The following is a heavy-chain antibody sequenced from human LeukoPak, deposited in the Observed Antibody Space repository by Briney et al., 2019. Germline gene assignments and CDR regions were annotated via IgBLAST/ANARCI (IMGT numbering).Heavy chain of an antibody. V-gene: IGHV4-34*01. Sequence: PSETLSLTCAVYGGSFSGYYWSWIRQPPGKGLEWIGEINHSGSTNYNPSLKSRVTISVDTSKNQFSLKLGSVTAADTAVYYCARENSGNLAFDIWGQGTMVTVSS. D-gene: IGHD5-12*01. CDR3: ARENSGNLAFDI. CDR1: GGSFSGYY. J-gene: IGHJ3*02. CDR2: INHSGST.